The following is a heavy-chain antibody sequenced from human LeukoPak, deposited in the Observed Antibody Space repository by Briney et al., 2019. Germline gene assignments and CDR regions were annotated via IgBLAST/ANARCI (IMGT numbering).Heavy chain of an antibody. CDR2: VSAYSTYI. V-gene: IGHV3-21*01. CDR3: ARSNYDTSGYVY. Sequence: AGGSLRLSCAGSGFTFSSYNMQWVRQAPGKGLDWVSSVSAYSTYIFYADSVRGRFTISRDNAKNSLYLQMNNLRVEDTAVYYCARSNYDTSGYVYWGQGILVTVSS. D-gene: IGHD3-22*01. CDR1: GFTFSSYN. J-gene: IGHJ4*02.